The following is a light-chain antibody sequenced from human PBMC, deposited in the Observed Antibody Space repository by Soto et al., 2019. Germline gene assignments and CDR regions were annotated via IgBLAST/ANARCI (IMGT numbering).Light chain of an antibody. Sequence: QSALTQPASVSGSPGQSITISCTGTSSNVGSYKLVSWYQQHPGKAPKLMIFEVNKRPSGVSNRFSGSKSGSTASLTISGLQAEDEADYYCSSYTRNTALVFGPGTKVTVL. CDR1: SSNVGSYKL. CDR3: SSYTRNTALV. J-gene: IGLJ1*01. V-gene: IGLV2-14*02. CDR2: EVN.